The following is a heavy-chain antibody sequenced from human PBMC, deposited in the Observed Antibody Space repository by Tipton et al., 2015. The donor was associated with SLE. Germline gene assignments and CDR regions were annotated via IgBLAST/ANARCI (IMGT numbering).Heavy chain of an antibody. Sequence: SLRLSCAASGFTFSGYGMNWVRQAPGKGLEWVSLIYAVGTTYYADSVKGRFTISRDNAKNSLYLQMNSLRAEDTAVYYCARDGSGSYYAYWGQGALVTVSS. V-gene: IGHV3-69-1*01. CDR1: GFTFSGYG. D-gene: IGHD1-26*01. CDR2: IYAVGTT. J-gene: IGHJ4*02. CDR3: ARDGSGSYYAY.